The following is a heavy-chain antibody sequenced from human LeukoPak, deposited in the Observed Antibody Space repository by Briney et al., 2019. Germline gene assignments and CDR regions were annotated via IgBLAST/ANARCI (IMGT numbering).Heavy chain of an antibody. D-gene: IGHD2-2*01. CDR3: ARGSTYCSSTSCYAGDWYFDL. J-gene: IGHJ2*01. Sequence: PSETLSLTCTVSGGSISSGGYYWIWIRQPPGKGLEWIGEINHSGSTNYNPSLKSRVTISVDTSKNQFSLRLSSVTPADTAVYYCARGSTYCSSTSCYAGDWYFDLWGRGTLVTVSS. V-gene: IGHV4-39*07. CDR2: INHSGST. CDR1: GGSISSGGYY.